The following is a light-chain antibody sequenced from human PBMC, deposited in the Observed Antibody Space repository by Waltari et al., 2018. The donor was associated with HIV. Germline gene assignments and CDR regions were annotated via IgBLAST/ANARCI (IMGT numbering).Light chain of an antibody. Sequence: QSVLTQPPSVSGAPGQRVTISCTGISSNIGAGYDVHWYQQVPGTAPKLLIFGNGSRPSGVLERLSGSKSATSASLAITGLQAEDEADYYCQSYDSSLTVVIFGGGTKLTVL. V-gene: IGLV1-40*01. CDR1: SSNIGAGYD. CDR3: QSYDSSLTVVI. J-gene: IGLJ2*01. CDR2: GNG.